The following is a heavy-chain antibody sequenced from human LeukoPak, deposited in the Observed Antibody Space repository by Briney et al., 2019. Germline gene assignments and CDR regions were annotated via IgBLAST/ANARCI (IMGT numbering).Heavy chain of an antibody. CDR2: ISAYNGNT. V-gene: IGHV1-18*01. J-gene: IGHJ4*02. CDR3: ARGPPPIAAADFDY. CDR1: GYTFTSYG. Sequence: ASVILSCKASGYTFTSYGISWVRQAPGQGLEWMGWISAYNGNTNYAQKLQGRVTMTTDTSTSTAYMELRSLRSDDTAVYYCARGPPPIAAADFDYWGQGTLVTVSS. D-gene: IGHD6-13*01.